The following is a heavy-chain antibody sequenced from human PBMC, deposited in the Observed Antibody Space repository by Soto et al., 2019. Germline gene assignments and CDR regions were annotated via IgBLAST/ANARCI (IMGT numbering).Heavy chain of an antibody. D-gene: IGHD3-10*01. Sequence: LRLSCAASGFTFSGYWMYWVRQSLGKGLVWVSRIDGDGTSTGYADSVKGRFTISRDNAKNTLYLQMNSLRAEDTAVYYCASSYYGSGNPKDYYYGMDVWGQGTTVTVSS. J-gene: IGHJ6*02. CDR1: GFTFSGYW. V-gene: IGHV3-74*01. CDR2: IDGDGTST. CDR3: ASSYYGSGNPKDYYYGMDV.